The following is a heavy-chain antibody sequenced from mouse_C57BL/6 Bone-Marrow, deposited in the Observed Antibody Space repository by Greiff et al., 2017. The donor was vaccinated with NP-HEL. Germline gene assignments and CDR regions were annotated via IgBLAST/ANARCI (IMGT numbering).Heavy chain of an antibody. CDR1: GYTFTGYW. D-gene: IGHD2-1*01. CDR3: ATDYGNSAY. CDR2: ILPGSGST. V-gene: IGHV1-9*01. Sequence: QVQLQQSGAELMKPGASVKLSCKATGYTFTGYWIKWVKQRPGHGLAWIGEILPGSGSTNYNEKFKGKATLTADTSSNTAYMQLSSLPTEDSAIYYCATDYGNSAYWGQGTLVTVSA. J-gene: IGHJ3*01.